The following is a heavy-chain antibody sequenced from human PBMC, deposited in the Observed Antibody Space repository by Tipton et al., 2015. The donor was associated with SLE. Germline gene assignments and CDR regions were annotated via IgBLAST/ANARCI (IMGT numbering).Heavy chain of an antibody. CDR1: GGSISSYY. V-gene: IGHV4-59*01. D-gene: IGHD1-26*01. CDR2: ISYSGST. Sequence: TLSLTCTVSGGSISSYYWSWIRQPPGKGLEWIGYISYSGSTNYNPSLKSRVTISVDTSKNQFSLKLRSVTAADTAVYHCARDNYSGSPDYWGQGTLVTVSS. J-gene: IGHJ4*02. CDR3: ARDNYSGSPDY.